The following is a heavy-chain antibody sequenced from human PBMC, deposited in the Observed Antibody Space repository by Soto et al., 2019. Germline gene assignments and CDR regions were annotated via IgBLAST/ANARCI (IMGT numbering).Heavy chain of an antibody. CDR2: ISAYTGHT. J-gene: IGHJ6*02. CDR3: ARGRPVRDYYYNGLDV. V-gene: IGHV1-18*01. CDR1: GYTFSNYD. Sequence: QVQLVQSGPEVKNPGASVKVSCKASGYTFSNYDINWVRQAPGQGLEWMGWISAYTGHTNYAQNLQGRVTMTTDTSTTTAYMEVTSLRFDDTAVYFCARGRPVRDYYYNGLDVWGQGTTVPVSS. D-gene: IGHD4-4*01.